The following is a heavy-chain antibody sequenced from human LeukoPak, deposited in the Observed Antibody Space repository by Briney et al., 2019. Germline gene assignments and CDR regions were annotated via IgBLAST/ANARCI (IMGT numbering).Heavy chain of an antibody. CDR2: ISWNSGSI. V-gene: IGHV3-9*01. CDR1: GFTFDDYA. D-gene: IGHD3-22*01. Sequence: GGSLRLSCAASGFTFDDYAMPWVRQAPGKGLEWVSGISWNSGSIGYVDSVKGRFTISRDNAKNSLYLQMNSLRAEDTALYYCAKDITSYYDSSGYYDYWGQGTLVTVSS. CDR3: AKDITSYYDSSGYYDY. J-gene: IGHJ4*02.